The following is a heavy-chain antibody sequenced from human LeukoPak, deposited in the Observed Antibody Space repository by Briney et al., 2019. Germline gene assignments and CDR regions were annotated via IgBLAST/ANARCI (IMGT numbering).Heavy chain of an antibody. Sequence: SETLSLTCTASGGSVSSGSYYWSWIRQPPGKGLEWIGYIYYSGSTKYNPSLKSRVTISIDTSKNQFSLKLSSMTAADTAMYYCAGVVGGSYSMDVWGQGTTVTVSS. CDR2: IYYSGST. CDR3: AGVVGGSYSMDV. D-gene: IGHD1-26*01. CDR1: GGSVSSGSYY. J-gene: IGHJ6*03. V-gene: IGHV4-61*01.